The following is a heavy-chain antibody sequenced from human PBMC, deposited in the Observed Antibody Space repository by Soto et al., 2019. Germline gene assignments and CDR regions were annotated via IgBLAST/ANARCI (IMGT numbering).Heavy chain of an antibody. CDR1: GFTFSSYS. CDR3: ARVAVGRTRDWFDP. J-gene: IGHJ5*02. Sequence: PGGSLILSCAASGFTFSSYSMSWVRQAPGKGLEWVSAISGGGGTTYYADSVEGRFIASRDNSKNTLYLQMNSLRAEDTAVYYCARVAVGRTRDWFDPWGQGTRVTVSS. D-gene: IGHD1-26*01. CDR2: ISGGGGTT. V-gene: IGHV3-23*01.